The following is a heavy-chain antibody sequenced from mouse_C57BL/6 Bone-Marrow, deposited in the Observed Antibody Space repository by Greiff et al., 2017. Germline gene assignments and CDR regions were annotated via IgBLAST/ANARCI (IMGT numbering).Heavy chain of an antibody. CDR3: VRHVTPYDYDDYYAMDY. CDR1: GFSFNTYA. CDR2: IRSKSNNYAT. V-gene: IGHV10-1*01. J-gene: IGHJ4*01. Sequence: EVKLVESGGGLVQPKGSLKLSCAASGFSFNTYAMNWVRQAPGKGLEWVARIRSKSNNYATYYADSVKDRFTISRDDSESMLYLQMNNLKTEDTAMYYCVRHVTPYDYDDYYAMDYWGQGTSVTVSS. D-gene: IGHD2-4*01.